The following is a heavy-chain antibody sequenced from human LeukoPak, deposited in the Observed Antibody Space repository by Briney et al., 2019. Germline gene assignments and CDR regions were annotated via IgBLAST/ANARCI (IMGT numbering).Heavy chain of an antibody. CDR1: GVSISSSSFY. CDR2: ISYSGST. Sequence: SETLSLTCTVSGVSISSSSFYWGWIRQPPGKGLEWIGSISYSGSTYYKSSLKSRVTISVDTSKNQFSLKLSSVTAADTAVYYCARLRILVVPATLDSWGQGTLVTVSS. CDR3: ARLRILVVPATLDS. J-gene: IGHJ4*02. D-gene: IGHD2-2*01. V-gene: IGHV4-39*01.